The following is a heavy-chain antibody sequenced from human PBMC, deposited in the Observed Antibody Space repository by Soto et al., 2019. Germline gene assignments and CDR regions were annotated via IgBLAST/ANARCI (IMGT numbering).Heavy chain of an antibody. D-gene: IGHD6-19*01. Sequence: QAQLVQSGPEVKQPGASVKISCKASGYTFISYAISWVRQAPGQGLQWMGWVSAEDGSTNYAERIQGRVTMTTDTHTNTRHMELGTPTQDPTAVFYCGRGPRIPRYSSRGGGLDPWGQGTPVTVSS. CDR3: GRGPRIPRYSSRGGGLDP. J-gene: IGHJ5*02. V-gene: IGHV1-18*01. CDR1: GYTFISYA. CDR2: VSAEDGST.